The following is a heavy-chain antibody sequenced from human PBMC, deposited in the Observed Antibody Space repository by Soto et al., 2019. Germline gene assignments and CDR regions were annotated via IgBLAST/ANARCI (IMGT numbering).Heavy chain of an antibody. CDR3: ARFSPRTYYDILTGFYLDAFDI. V-gene: IGHV4-4*02. Sequence: PSETLSLTCAVSGGSISSSNLWSWVRQPPGKGLEWIGEIYHSGSTNYNTTLKSRVTISVDKSNNQFSLKLSSVTAADTAVYYCARFSPRTYYDILTGFYLDAFDIWGQGAMVTV. J-gene: IGHJ3*02. D-gene: IGHD3-9*01. CDR2: IYHSGST. CDR1: GGSISSSNL.